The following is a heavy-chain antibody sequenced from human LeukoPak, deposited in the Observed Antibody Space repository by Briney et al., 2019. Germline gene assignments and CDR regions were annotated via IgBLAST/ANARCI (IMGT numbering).Heavy chain of an antibody. J-gene: IGHJ4*02. V-gene: IGHV1-18*01. Sequence: ASVKVSCKASGYTFTSYGISWVRQAPGQGLELMGWISAYNGISYYAQKLQGRVTMTTDTSRSTAYMELRSLRSDDTAVYYCAREAQQLVTIYFDYWGQGTLVTVSS. D-gene: IGHD6-13*01. CDR2: ISAYNGIS. CDR3: AREAQQLVTIYFDY. CDR1: GYTFTSYG.